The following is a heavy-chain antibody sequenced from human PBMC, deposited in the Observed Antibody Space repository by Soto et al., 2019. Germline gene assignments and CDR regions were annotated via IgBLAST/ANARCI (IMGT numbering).Heavy chain of an antibody. CDR3: AKDLIDYSNSYFDY. CDR1: GFSFSNYA. V-gene: IGHV3-23*01. CDR2: ISSSGYT. J-gene: IGHJ4*02. D-gene: IGHD4-4*01. Sequence: LRLSCATSGFSFSNYAMSLVRQAPGKGLEWVAGISSSGYTYYVDSLKGRFTISRDNSKNSLYLQMNSLRAEDTAVYYCAKDLIDYSNSYFDYWGQGTLVTVSS.